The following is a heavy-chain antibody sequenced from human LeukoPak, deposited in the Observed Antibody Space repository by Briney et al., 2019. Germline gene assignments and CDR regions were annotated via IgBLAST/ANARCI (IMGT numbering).Heavy chain of an antibody. Sequence: PGGSLRLSCAASGFTFSSYWMSWVRQAPGKGLEWVANIKQDGSEKYYVDSVKGRFTISRDNAKNSLYLQMNSLRAEDTAVYYCARRKAIAALPFDYWGQGTLVTVSS. CDR2: IKQDGSEK. V-gene: IGHV3-7*01. J-gene: IGHJ4*02. CDR3: ARRKAIAALPFDY. D-gene: IGHD6-6*01. CDR1: GFTFSSYW.